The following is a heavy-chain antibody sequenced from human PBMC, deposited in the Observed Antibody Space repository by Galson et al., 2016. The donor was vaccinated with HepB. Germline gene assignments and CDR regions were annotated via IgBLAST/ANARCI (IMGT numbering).Heavy chain of an antibody. CDR2: ISSSSSTI. J-gene: IGHJ6*03. CDR1: GFTFSSYS. CDR3: ARDFKLGAPDYMDV. V-gene: IGHV3-48*01. Sequence: SLRLSCAASGFTFSSYSMNWVRQAPGKGLEWVSYISSSSSTIYYADSVKGRFTISRDNAKNSLYLQMNSLRSEDAAVYFCARDFKLGAPDYMDVWGKGTTVTVS. D-gene: IGHD1-26*01.